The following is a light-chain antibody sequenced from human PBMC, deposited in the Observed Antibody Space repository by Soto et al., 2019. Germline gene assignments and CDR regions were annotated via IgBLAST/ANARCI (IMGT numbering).Light chain of an antibody. CDR2: AAS. V-gene: IGKV1-6*01. J-gene: IGKJ1*01. CDR1: QGIRKD. CDR3: LQDYNYPRT. Sequence: ATQMTQSPSSLSPSVGDRVPIICRASQGIRKDLGWYQQKPGKAPKLLIYAASSLQSGVPSRFSGSGSGTDFTLTISSLQPEDFATYYCLQDYNYPRTFGQGTKVEIK.